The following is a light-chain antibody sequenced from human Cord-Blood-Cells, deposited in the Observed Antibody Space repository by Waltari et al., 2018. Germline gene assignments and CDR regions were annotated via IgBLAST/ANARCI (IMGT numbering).Light chain of an antibody. V-gene: IGKV3-20*01. Sequence: EIVLTQSPGTLSLSPGERATLSCRASQSVSSSYLAWYQQKHCQAPRLLIYGASSRATGIPDRFSCSGSGTDFTLTISRLEPEDFAVYYCQQYGSSPPITFGPGTKVDIK. CDR3: QQYGSSPPIT. CDR2: GAS. J-gene: IGKJ3*01. CDR1: QSVSSSY.